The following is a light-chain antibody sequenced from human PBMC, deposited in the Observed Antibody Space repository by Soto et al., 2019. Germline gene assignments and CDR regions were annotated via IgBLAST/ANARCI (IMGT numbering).Light chain of an antibody. Sequence: QSVLTQPPSGSGAPGQRVTISCSGSSSNIGSNYLYWYQQLPGAAPKLLIYRNNQRPSGVPDRFSGSKSGTSASLAISGLRSDDEADYYCAAWDDSLSGYVFGTGTKLTVL. CDR1: SSNIGSNY. CDR2: RNN. V-gene: IGLV1-47*01. J-gene: IGLJ1*01. CDR3: AAWDDSLSGYV.